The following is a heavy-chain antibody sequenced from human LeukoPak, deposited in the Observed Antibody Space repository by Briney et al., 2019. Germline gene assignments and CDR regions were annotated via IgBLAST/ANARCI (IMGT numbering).Heavy chain of an antibody. CDR1: EFSVGSNY. V-gene: IGHV3-66*01. Sequence: GGSLRLSCAASEFSVGSNYMTWVRQAPGKGLEWVSLIYSGGSTYYADSVKGRFTISRDNSKNTLYLQMNSLRAEDTAVYYCAKESMWFGESNPFDYWGQGTLVTVSS. D-gene: IGHD3-10*01. J-gene: IGHJ4*02. CDR2: IYSGGST. CDR3: AKESMWFGESNPFDY.